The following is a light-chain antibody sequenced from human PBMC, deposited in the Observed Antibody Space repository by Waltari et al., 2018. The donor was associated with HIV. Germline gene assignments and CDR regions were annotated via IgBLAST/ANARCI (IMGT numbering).Light chain of an antibody. J-gene: IGLJ3*02. CDR2: NND. Sequence: QSVLTQPPSPSGNPGQRVTIPCYGNSFNIGTNRVTCYLQFPGTAPKLLMYNNDQRPSGVPDRLSGSKSGTSASLAISGLQSEDEADYYCASWDDSLNALVFGGGTKLTVL. CDR1: SFNIGTNR. V-gene: IGLV1-44*01. CDR3: ASWDDSLNALV.